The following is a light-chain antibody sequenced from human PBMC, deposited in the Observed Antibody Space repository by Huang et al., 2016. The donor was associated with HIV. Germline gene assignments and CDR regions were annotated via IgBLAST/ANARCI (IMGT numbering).Light chain of an antibody. CDR1: RSVLYSSNNKKY. CDR3: QQYYTTPFT. J-gene: IGKJ3*01. CDR2: WAS. Sequence: DILMTQSPDSLAVSLGERATINCKSSRSVLYSSNNKKYLAWYQQKPGQPPKLLIHWASTRESGVPDRFSGSGSGTDFTHTISSLQAEDVAVYHCQQYYTTPFTFGPGTRVDI. V-gene: IGKV4-1*01.